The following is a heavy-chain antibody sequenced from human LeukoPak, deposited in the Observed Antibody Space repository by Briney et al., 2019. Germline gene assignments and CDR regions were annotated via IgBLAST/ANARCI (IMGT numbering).Heavy chain of an antibody. D-gene: IGHD2-2*01. CDR1: GGSISSGGYY. J-gene: IGHJ6*02. CDR3: ARVHGGTSWGGGNYYYGMDV. CDR2: IYYSGST. V-gene: IGHV4-31*03. Sequence: PSQTLSLTCTVSGGSISSGGYYWSWIRQHPGKGLEWIGYIYYSGSTYYNPSLKSRVTVSVDTSKNQFSLKLSSVTAADTAVYYCARVHGGTSWGGGNYYYGMDVWGQGTTVTVSS.